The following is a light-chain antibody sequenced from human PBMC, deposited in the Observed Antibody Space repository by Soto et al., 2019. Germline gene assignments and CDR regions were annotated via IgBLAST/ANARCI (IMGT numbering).Light chain of an antibody. CDR2: AAS. J-gene: IGKJ4*01. Sequence: DLQMTQSPSSVSASVGDRVTITCRASQGITSWLAWYQQKPGRAPKLLIYAASSLQSGVPSRFSGSGSATDFTLSISSVQPEDFATYYCQQTSSFPRTFGGGTKVEIK. CDR1: QGITSW. CDR3: QQTSSFPRT. V-gene: IGKV1-12*01.